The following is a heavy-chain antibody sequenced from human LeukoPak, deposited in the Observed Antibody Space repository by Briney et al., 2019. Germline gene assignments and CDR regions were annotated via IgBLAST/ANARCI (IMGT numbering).Heavy chain of an antibody. CDR3: ARGRGYSSGWYGDWFDP. V-gene: IGHV1-8*01. CDR1: GYTFTSYD. J-gene: IGHJ5*02. Sequence: ASVMVSCKASGYTFTSYDINWVRQATGQGLEWMGWMNPNSGNTGYAQKFQGRVTMTRNTSISTAYMELSSLRSEDTAVYYCARGRGYSSGWYGDWFDPWGQGTLVTVSS. CDR2: MNPNSGNT. D-gene: IGHD6-19*01.